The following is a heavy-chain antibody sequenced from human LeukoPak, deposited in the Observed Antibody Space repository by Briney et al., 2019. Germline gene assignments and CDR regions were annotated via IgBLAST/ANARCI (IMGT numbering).Heavy chain of an antibody. J-gene: IGHJ1*01. CDR2: ISWNSGSI. CDR3: AKDSDYGDYVSYFQH. D-gene: IGHD4-17*01. Sequence: GGSLRLSCAASGFTFDDYAMHWVRQAPGKGPEWVSGISWNSGSIGYADSVKGRFTISRDNAKNSLYLQMNSLRAEDTALYYCAKDSDYGDYVSYFQHWGQGTLVTVSS. V-gene: IGHV3-9*01. CDR1: GFTFDDYA.